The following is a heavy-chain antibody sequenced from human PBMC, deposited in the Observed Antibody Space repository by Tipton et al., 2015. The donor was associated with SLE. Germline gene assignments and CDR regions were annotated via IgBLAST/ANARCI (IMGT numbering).Heavy chain of an antibody. J-gene: IGHJ4*02. CDR1: GFTFGDYA. CDR3: HSTIFGVVLRDY. Sequence: RSLRLSCTASGFTFGDYAMSWFRQAPGKGLEWVGFIRSKAYGGTTEYAASVKGRFTISRDDSKSIAYLQMNSLRAEDTAVYYCHSTIFGVVLRDYWGQGTLVTVSS. D-gene: IGHD3-3*01. V-gene: IGHV3-49*03. CDR2: IRSKAYGGTT.